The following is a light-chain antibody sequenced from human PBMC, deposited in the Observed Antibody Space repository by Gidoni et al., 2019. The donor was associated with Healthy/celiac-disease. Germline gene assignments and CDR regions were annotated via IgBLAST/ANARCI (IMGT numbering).Light chain of an antibody. CDR3: ETWDSNTPV. CDR2: LEGSGSY. CDR1: SGHSSYI. J-gene: IGLJ3*02. V-gene: IGLV4-60*02. Sequence: QPVLTQSSSASASLGSSVKLTCTLSSGHSSYIIAWHQQQPGKAPRYLMKLEGSGSYNKGSGVPDRFSGSSSGADRYLTISNLQFEDEADYYCETWDSNTPVFGGGTKLT.